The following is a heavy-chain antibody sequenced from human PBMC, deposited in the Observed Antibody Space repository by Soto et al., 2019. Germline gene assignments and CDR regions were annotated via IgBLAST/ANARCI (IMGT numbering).Heavy chain of an antibody. CDR3: AVPRGYSYGPTGYYFDY. CDR2: INPSGGST. J-gene: IGHJ4*02. V-gene: IGHV1-46*01. CDR1: GYTFTSYY. D-gene: IGHD5-18*01. Sequence: QVQLVQSGAAVKKPGASVKVSCKASGYTFTSYYMHWVRQAPGQGLEWMGIINPSGGSTSYAQKFQGRVTMTRDTSTSTVYMELSSLRSEDTAVYYCAVPRGYSYGPTGYYFDYWGQGTLVTVSS.